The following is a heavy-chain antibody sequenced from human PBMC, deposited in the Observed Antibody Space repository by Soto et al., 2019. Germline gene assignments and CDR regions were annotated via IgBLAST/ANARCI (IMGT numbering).Heavy chain of an antibody. CDR1: GFTFSNYG. Sequence: ASVKVSCKASGFTFSNYGFTWVRQAPGQGLEWMGWISAYNGNTNYAQKLQGRVTMTTDTSTSTAYMELRSLRSDDTAVYYCAREYYYDSSGYSPLYYWGQGTLVTVSS. CDR3: AREYYYDSSGYSPLYY. V-gene: IGHV1-18*01. D-gene: IGHD3-22*01. J-gene: IGHJ4*02. CDR2: ISAYNGNT.